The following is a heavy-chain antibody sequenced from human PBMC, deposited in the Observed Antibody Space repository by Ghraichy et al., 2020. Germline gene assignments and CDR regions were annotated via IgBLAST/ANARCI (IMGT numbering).Heavy chain of an antibody. CDR2: IAPNLVPA. Sequence: SVKVSCKASGGTFSTFSAISWVRQAPGSGLEFLGGIAPNLVPASYAPDFQGRLTVTADESTSTVHMELSSLRSDDTAIYYCVGASTWGGIIAAGPFDFWGQGTLVPVSS. V-gene: IGHV1-69*13. CDR3: VGASTWGGIIAAGPFDF. CDR1: GGTFSTFSA. J-gene: IGHJ4*02. D-gene: IGHD6-6*01.